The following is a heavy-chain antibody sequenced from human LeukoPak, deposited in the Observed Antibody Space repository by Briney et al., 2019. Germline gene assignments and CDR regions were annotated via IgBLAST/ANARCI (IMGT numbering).Heavy chain of an antibody. CDR2: ISGSGGST. Sequence: SGGSLRLSCAASGFTFSSYAMSWGRQAPGKGLEWVSGISGSGGSTYYADSVKGRFTITRDNSKNTLYLQMNSLRAEDTAVYYCAILYSSSWYVGYWGQGTLVTVSS. J-gene: IGHJ4*02. CDR1: GFTFSSYA. D-gene: IGHD6-13*01. CDR3: AILYSSSWYVGY. V-gene: IGHV3-23*01.